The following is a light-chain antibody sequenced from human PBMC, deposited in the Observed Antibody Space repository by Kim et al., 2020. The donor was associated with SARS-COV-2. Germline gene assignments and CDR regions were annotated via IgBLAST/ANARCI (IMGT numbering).Light chain of an antibody. CDR2: DDI. CDR3: SSHRSSSTLVV. Sequence: QSALTQPASVSGSPGQSITISCTGTSSDVGGYNYVSWYQQHPDKAPKLMIYDDIYRPSGVSDRFSGSKSGNTASLTISGLQPEDEADYYCSSHRSSSTLVVFGGGTQLTVL. V-gene: IGLV2-14*03. CDR1: SSDVGGYNY. J-gene: IGLJ2*01.